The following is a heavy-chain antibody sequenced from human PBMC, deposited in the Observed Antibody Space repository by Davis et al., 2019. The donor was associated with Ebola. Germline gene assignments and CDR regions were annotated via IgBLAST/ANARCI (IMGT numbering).Heavy chain of an antibody. CDR3: ASLVVVPAIDY. J-gene: IGHJ4*02. CDR2: INAGNGNT. Sequence: ASVKVSCKASGYTFTSYAMHWVRQAPGQRLEWMGWINAGNGNTKYSQKFQGRVTITRDTSTSTAYMELRSLRSDDTAVYYCASLVVVPAIDYWGQGTLVTVSS. CDR1: GYTFTSYA. V-gene: IGHV1-3*01. D-gene: IGHD2-2*01.